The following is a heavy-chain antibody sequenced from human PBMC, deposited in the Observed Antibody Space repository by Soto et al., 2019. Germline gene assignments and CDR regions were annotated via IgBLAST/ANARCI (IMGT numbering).Heavy chain of an antibody. J-gene: IGHJ4*02. CDR2: ISSSSSTI. D-gene: IGHD7-27*01. Sequence: GGSLRLSCAASGFTFSSYSMNWVRQAPGKGLEWVSYISSSSSTIYYADSVKGRFTISRDNAKNSLYLQMNSLRAEDTAVYYCARDRPNSGFDYWGQGTLVTVSS. V-gene: IGHV3-48*01. CDR3: ARDRPNSGFDY. CDR1: GFTFSSYS.